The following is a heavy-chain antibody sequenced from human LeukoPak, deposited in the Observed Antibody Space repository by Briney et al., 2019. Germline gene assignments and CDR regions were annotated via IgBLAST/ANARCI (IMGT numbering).Heavy chain of an antibody. Sequence: ASVKVSCKASGYTFTSYGISWVRQAPGQGLEWMGWISAYNGNTNYAQKLQGRVTMTTDISTSTAYMELRSLRSDDTAVYYCARDSGSSPYYYYYYGMDVWGQGTTVTVSS. D-gene: IGHD1-26*01. CDR2: ISAYNGNT. V-gene: IGHV1-18*01. J-gene: IGHJ6*02. CDR3: ARDSGSSPYYYYYYGMDV. CDR1: GYTFTSYG.